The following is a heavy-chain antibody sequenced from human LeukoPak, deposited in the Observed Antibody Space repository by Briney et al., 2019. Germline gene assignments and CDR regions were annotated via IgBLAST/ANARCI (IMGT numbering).Heavy chain of an antibody. J-gene: IGHJ6*03. CDR2: ISAYNGNT. Sequence: GASVTVSCKASGYTFTSYGISWVRQAPGQGLEWMGWISAYNGNTNYAQKLQGRVTMTTDTSTSTAYMELRSLRSDDTAVYYCARVAPEYYYDSSGYYYFRDCYYYMDVWGKGTTVTVSS. D-gene: IGHD3-22*01. CDR3: ARVAPEYYYDSSGYYYFRDCYYYMDV. CDR1: GYTFTSYG. V-gene: IGHV1-18*01.